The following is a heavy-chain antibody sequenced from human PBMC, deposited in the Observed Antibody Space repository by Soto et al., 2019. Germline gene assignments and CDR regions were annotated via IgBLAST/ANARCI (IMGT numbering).Heavy chain of an antibody. CDR3: ARDEDWLRSPLLKYGMDV. CDR1: GGTFGNCA. D-gene: IGHD3-9*01. V-gene: IGHV1-69*14. Sequence: QVQLVQSGAEVKKPGSSVKVSCKASGGTFGNCAISWVRQAPGQGVEWIGGIIPVFNTANYAQKFQGRVTITADKLTNTAYMELISLRSEDTAIYYCARDEDWLRSPLLKYGMDVWGQGTTLTVSS. J-gene: IGHJ6*02. CDR2: IIPVFNTA.